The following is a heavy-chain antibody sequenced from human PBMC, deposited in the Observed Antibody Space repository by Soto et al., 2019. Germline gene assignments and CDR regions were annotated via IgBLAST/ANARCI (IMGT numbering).Heavy chain of an antibody. CDR1: GGSISSYY. CDR2: IYYSGST. J-gene: IGHJ6*02. D-gene: IGHD3-10*01. V-gene: IGHV4-59*01. CDR3: ARGATYYYGSGSYWV. Sequence: SETLSLTCTVSGGSISSYYGSWIRQPPGKGLEWIGYIYYSGSTNYNPSLKSRVTISVDTSKNQFSLKLSSVTAADTAVYYCARGATYYYGSGSYWVWGQGTTVTVSS.